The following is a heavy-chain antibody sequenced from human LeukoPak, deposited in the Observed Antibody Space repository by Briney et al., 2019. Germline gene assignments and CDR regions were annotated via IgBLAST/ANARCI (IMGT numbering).Heavy chain of an antibody. CDR1: GYTFTGYY. CDR2: INPNSGGT. CDR3: ARDLARITMVRGVIPGMDV. Sequence: ASVKVSCKASGYTFTGYYMHWVRQAPGQGLEWMGWINPNSGGTNYAQKFQGRVTMTRDTSISTAYMELSRLRSDDTALYYCARDLARITMVRGVIPGMDVWGQGTTVTVSS. D-gene: IGHD3-10*01. J-gene: IGHJ6*02. V-gene: IGHV1-2*02.